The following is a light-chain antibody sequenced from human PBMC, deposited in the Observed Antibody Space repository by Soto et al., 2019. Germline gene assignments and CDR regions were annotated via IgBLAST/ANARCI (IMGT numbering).Light chain of an antibody. Sequence: DIVLTQSPATLSLSPGERATLSCWASQSVSTYLAWYQQTPGQAPRLLIYGASNRATGIPARFSGSGSGTDFTLTISSLEPEDFAVYYCQQRSNWPLTFGPGTRVEIK. CDR1: QSVSTY. V-gene: IGKV3-11*01. CDR2: GAS. J-gene: IGKJ3*01. CDR3: QQRSNWPLT.